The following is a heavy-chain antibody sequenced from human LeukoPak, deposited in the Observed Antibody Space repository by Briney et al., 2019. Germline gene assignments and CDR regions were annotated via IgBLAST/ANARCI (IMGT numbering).Heavy chain of an antibody. V-gene: IGHV3-7*01. J-gene: IGHJ4*02. D-gene: IGHD3-10*01. Sequence: GGSLRLSCAASGFTVSSNYMSWVRQAPGKGLEWVANINEDESEKYYVDSVKGRFTVSRDNARSSLFLQMNSLSAEDTAVYFCARASTRSGTTYYFDYWGQGTLVTVSS. CDR3: ARASTRSGTTYYFDY. CDR2: INEDESEK. CDR1: GFTVSSNY.